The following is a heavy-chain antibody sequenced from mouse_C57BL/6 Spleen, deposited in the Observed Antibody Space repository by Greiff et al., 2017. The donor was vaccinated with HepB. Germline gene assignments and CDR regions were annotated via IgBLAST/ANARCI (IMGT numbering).Heavy chain of an antibody. J-gene: IGHJ1*03. CDR2: IDPSDSET. CDR1: GYTFTSYW. Sequence: QVQLQQPGAELVRPGSSVKLSCKASGYTFTSYWMHWVKQRPIQGLEWIGNIDPSDSETHYNQKFKDKATLTVDNSSSTAYMQLSSLTSEDSAVYYCARGNYYGSSYGDGYFDVWGTGTTVTVSS. CDR3: ARGNYYGSSYGDGYFDV. D-gene: IGHD1-1*01. V-gene: IGHV1-52*01.